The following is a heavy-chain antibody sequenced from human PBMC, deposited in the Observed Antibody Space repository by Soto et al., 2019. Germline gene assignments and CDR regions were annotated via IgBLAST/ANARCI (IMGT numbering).Heavy chain of an antibody. CDR3: AKVGDYYASFDYWYFDF. J-gene: IGHJ2*01. Sequence: GGSLRLSCAVSGFTFSNYAMSWVRQTPGKGLEWVSTVTGTSGGTYYADSVKGRFTISRDNSKNTPYLQMNSLRAVDTAVYYCAKVGDYYASFDYWYFDFWGRGTLVTVSS. CDR2: VTGTSGGT. CDR1: GFTFSNYA. V-gene: IGHV3-23*01. D-gene: IGHD3-10*01.